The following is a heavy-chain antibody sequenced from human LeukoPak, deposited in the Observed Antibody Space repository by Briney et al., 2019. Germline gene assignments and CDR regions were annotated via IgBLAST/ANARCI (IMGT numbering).Heavy chain of an antibody. Sequence: PSETLSLTCTVSGGSISSGGYYWSWIRQHPGKGLEWIGYIYYSGSTYYNPSLKSRVTISVDTSKNQFSLKLSSVTAADTAVYYCARDFGEMHGMDVWGQGTTVTVSS. J-gene: IGHJ6*02. D-gene: IGHD3-10*01. CDR3: ARDFGEMHGMDV. CDR2: IYYSGST. CDR1: GGSISSGGYY. V-gene: IGHV4-31*03.